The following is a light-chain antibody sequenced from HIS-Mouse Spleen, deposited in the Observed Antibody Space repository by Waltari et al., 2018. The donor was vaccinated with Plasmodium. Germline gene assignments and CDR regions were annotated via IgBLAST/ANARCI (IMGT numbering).Light chain of an antibody. CDR1: ELQPKY. J-gene: IGLJ3*02. Sequence: SYELTQPPSVSVSPGQTARITCPGHELQPKYSYWYQQKSGQAPVLVIYEDSKRPSGIPKRCSGSSSGTMATLTISGAQVEDEADYYCYSTDSRGNHRVFGGGTKLTVL. V-gene: IGLV3-10*01. CDR2: EDS. CDR3: YSTDSRGNHRV.